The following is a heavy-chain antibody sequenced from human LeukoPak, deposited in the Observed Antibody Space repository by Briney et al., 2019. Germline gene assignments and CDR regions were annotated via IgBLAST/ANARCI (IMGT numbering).Heavy chain of an antibody. CDR1: GFTFSSYS. D-gene: IGHD6-19*01. Sequence: QPGGSLRLSCAASGFTFSSYSMNWVRQAPGKGLEWVSYISSSSSTIYYADSVKGRFTISRDNAKNSLYLQMNSLRAEDTAVYYCAKGTTYSSGWSKRGVYFDYWGQGTLVSVSS. J-gene: IGHJ4*02. CDR3: AKGTTYSSGWSKRGVYFDY. CDR2: ISSSSSTI. V-gene: IGHV3-48*04.